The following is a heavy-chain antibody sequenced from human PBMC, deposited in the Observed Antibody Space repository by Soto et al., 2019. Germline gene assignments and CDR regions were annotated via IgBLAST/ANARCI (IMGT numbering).Heavy chain of an antibody. CDR2: ISSNGGST. D-gene: IGHD3-22*01. CDR1: GFTFGSYA. Sequence: GGSLRLCCAAVGFTFGSYAMHWVRQAPGRGLEYVSAISSNGGSTYYADSVKGRFTISRDNSKNTLYLQMGSLRAEDTAVYYCARAKYYYDSHTGGWFDPWGQGTLVTVSS. J-gene: IGHJ5*02. CDR3: ARAKYYYDSHTGGWFDP. V-gene: IGHV3-64*02.